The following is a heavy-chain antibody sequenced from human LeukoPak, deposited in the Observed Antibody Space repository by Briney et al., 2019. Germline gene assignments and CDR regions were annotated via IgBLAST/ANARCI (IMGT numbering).Heavy chain of an antibody. J-gene: IGHJ4*02. CDR2: ISYDGSNK. CDR1: GFIFSNYA. D-gene: IGHD3-10*01. CDR3: ARDPYGSDY. V-gene: IGHV3-30*04. Sequence: GGSLRLSCAASGFIFSNYAMHWVRQAPGKGLEWLIFISYDGSNKYYADSVKGRFTISRDNSKNTLYLQMNSLRAEDTVVYYCARDPYGSDYWGQGTLATVSS.